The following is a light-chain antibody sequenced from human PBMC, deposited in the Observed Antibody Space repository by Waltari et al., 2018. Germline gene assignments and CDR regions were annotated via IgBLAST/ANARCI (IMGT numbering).Light chain of an antibody. CDR3: QTGGHGTWV. CDR1: SGHSSNV. CDR2: VNSDGSH. V-gene: IGLV4-69*01. Sequence: QLVLTQSPSVSASLGASVKLTCTLSSGHSSNVIAWLHQQPEKGPRYLMKVNSDGSHSKGDEIPDRFSGSSYGAERYPTTSSVQPEDEADYYCQTGGHGTWVFGGGTKLTVL. J-gene: IGLJ3*02.